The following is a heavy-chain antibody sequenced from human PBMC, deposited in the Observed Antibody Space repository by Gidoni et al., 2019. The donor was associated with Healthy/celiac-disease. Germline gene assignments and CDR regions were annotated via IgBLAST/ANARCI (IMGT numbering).Heavy chain of an antibody. D-gene: IGHD6-13*01. V-gene: IGHV4-39*01. Sequence: QLQLQESGPGLVKPSETLSLTCTVSGCSISSRSYYWGWIRQPPGKGLEWIGSIYYSGSTYYNPSLKSRVTISVDTSKNQFSLKLSSVTAADTAVYYCARHKYSSSWRALDAFDIWGQGTMVTVSS. CDR1: GCSISSRSYY. CDR3: ARHKYSSSWRALDAFDI. J-gene: IGHJ3*02. CDR2: IYYSGST.